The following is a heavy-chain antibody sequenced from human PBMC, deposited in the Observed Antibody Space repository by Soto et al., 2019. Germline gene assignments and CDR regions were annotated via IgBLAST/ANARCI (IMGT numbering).Heavy chain of an antibody. V-gene: IGHV4-30-4*01. Sequence: LTCTVSGGSISSGDYYWSWIRQPPGKGLEWIGCIYYSGSTYYNPSLKSRVTISVDTSKNQFSLKLSSVTAADTAVYYCARGVIVVVPAALDYWGQGTLVTVSS. CDR1: GGSISSGDYY. D-gene: IGHD2-2*01. J-gene: IGHJ4*02. CDR2: IYYSGST. CDR3: ARGVIVVVPAALDY.